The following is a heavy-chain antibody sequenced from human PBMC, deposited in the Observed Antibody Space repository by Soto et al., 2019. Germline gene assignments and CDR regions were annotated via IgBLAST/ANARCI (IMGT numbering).Heavy chain of an antibody. D-gene: IGHD1-26*01. CDR1: GFTFSTYA. CDR3: AKDLSGTYYDFDF. CDR2: ISGTGGST. Sequence: PGGSLRLSCAASGFTFSTYAMSWVRQAPGKGLEWVSAISGTGGSTYYPDSVKGRFTISRDNSKNTLYLQMNGLRAEDTAVYYCAKDLSGTYYDFDFWGQGTLVTVSS. J-gene: IGHJ4*02. V-gene: IGHV3-23*01.